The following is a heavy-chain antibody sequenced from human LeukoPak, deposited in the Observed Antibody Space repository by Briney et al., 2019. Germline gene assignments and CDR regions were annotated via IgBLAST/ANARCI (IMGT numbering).Heavy chain of an antibody. J-gene: IGHJ4*02. CDR1: GYTFTSYG. CDR3: ARVGVVPAAKYYFDY. CDR2: ISAYNGNT. Sequence: ASVKVSCKASGYTFTSYGISWVRQAPGQGLEWMGWISAYNGNTNYAQKLQGGVTMTTDTSTSTAYMELRSLRSDDTAVYYCARVGVVPAAKYYFDYWGQGTLVTVSS. V-gene: IGHV1-18*01. D-gene: IGHD2-2*01.